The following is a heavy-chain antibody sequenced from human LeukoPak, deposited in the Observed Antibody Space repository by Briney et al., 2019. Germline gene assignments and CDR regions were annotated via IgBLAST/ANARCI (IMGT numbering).Heavy chain of an antibody. Sequence: GGSLRLSCAASAFTFRSYGMHWVRQAPGQGLEWVTFIRYDGSKKYYADSVNGRFTISRDNSKNTLYLQMNSLRAEDTAVYYCAKEIWPTVTVPGWTYFDYWGQGTLVTVSS. V-gene: IGHV3-30*02. CDR1: AFTFRSYG. J-gene: IGHJ4*02. CDR2: IRYDGSKK. D-gene: IGHD4-17*01. CDR3: AKEIWPTVTVPGWTYFDY.